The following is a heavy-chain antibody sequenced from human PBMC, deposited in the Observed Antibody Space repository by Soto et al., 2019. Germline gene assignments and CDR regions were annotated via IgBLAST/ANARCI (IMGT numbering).Heavy chain of an antibody. V-gene: IGHV4-34*01. J-gene: IGHJ6*03. CDR1: RGSFSGSY. CDR3: ASLSSSDYSNYPRRNYYDYYYMDV. D-gene: IGHD4-4*01. CDR2: INHSGST. Sequence: SDSLSITCAVYRGSFSGSYWSWIRKPPGKGLEWIGEINHSGSTNYNPSLKSRVTISVDTSKNQFSLKLSSVTAADTAVYYCASLSSSDYSNYPRRNYYDYYYMDVWGKGTTVTVSS.